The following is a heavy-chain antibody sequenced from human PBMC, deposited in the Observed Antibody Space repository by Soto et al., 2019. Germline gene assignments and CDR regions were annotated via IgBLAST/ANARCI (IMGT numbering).Heavy chain of an antibody. CDR2: STWNSGTI. J-gene: IGHJ2*01. CDR1: GFTFDDYV. CDR3: AKDRGWGGAPGTLWDFDL. D-gene: IGHD6-13*01. V-gene: IGHV3-9*01. Sequence: EMQLVESGGGLVQPGRSLRLSCAASGFTFDDYVMHWVRQGPGKGLEWVSSSTWNSGTIDYADSVKGRFTISRDNAKSSLYLQLNSLRTEDTAFYYCAKDRGWGGAPGTLWDFDLWGRGTLVTVSS.